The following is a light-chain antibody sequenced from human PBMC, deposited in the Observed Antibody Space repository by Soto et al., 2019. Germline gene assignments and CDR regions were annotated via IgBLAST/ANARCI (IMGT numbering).Light chain of an antibody. CDR3: QKYNSAHRP. CDR1: QGISNY. V-gene: IGKV1-27*01. Sequence: DIQMTQSPSSLSASVGDRVTITCRPSQGISNYLAWYQQKPGKVPKLLIYAASTLQSGVPSRFSGSGSGTDFTLTISSLQPEDVATYYCQKYNSAHRPFGQGTRLEIK. CDR2: AAS. J-gene: IGKJ5*01.